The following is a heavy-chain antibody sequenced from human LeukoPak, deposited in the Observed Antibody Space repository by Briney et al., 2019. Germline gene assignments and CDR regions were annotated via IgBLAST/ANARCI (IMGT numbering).Heavy chain of an antibody. CDR3: AKDATHDYSNFANFDY. D-gene: IGHD4-11*01. V-gene: IGHV3-33*06. Sequence: GGSLRLSCAASGLTFSSYGMHWVRQAPGKGLEWVAVIWYDGSNKYYADSVKGRFTISRDNSKNTLYLQMNSLRAEDTAVYYCAKDATHDYSNFANFDYWGQGTLVTVSS. CDR2: IWYDGSNK. J-gene: IGHJ4*02. CDR1: GLTFSSYG.